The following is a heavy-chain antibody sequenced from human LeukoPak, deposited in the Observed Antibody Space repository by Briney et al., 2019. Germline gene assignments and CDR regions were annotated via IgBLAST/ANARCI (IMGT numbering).Heavy chain of an antibody. J-gene: IGHJ5*02. CDR3: AKSWWSGSAWGDL. CDR2: ISSSGTSK. D-gene: IGHD2-15*01. CDR1: GSPFGSHA. V-gene: IGHV3-23*01. Sequence: GGSLRLSCAASGSPFGSHAMKWVRQAPGKGLEWVSVISSSGTSKYYIDSVEDRFTISRDNSNNTLYLQMYNLRADDTAVYFCAKSWWSGSAWGDLWGQGALVTVS.